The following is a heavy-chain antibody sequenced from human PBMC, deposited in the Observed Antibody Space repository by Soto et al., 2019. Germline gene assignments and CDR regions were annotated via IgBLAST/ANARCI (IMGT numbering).Heavy chain of an antibody. J-gene: IGHJ4*02. CDR2: ISGSGGST. CDR1: GFTFSSYA. Sequence: EVQLLESGGGLVQPGGSLRLSCAASGFTFSSYAMSWVRQAPGKGLEWVSAISGSGGSTYYADSVKGRFTISRDNSKNTLYLQMNSRRAEATAVYYWANRRSPGRAVHNQGPLGGQGTLVTVSS. CDR3: ANRRSPGRAVHNQGPL. D-gene: IGHD3-10*01. V-gene: IGHV3-23*01.